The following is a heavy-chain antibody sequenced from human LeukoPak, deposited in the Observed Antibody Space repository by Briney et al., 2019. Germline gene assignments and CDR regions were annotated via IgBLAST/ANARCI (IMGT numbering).Heavy chain of an antibody. CDR2: ISDGGDTI. Sequence: GGSLRLSCAASEFVLSDYYMSWLRLAPGKGLEWVAYISDGGDTIYYPDSVKGRSTISRDNAKNSLYLQMNGLRVEDTAVYYCAREMEGDYGSGTFFDLWGQGNMVTVSS. J-gene: IGHJ4*02. CDR1: EFVLSDYY. CDR3: AREMEGDYGSGTFFDL. V-gene: IGHV3-11*01. D-gene: IGHD3-10*01.